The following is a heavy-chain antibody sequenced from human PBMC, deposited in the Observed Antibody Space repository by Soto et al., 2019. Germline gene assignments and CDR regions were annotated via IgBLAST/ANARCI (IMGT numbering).Heavy chain of an antibody. CDR3: AKGGIQLWLYGWFDP. Sequence: EVQLLESGGGLVQPGGSLRLSCAASGFTFSSYAMSWVRQAPGKGLEWVSAISGSGGSTYYADSVKGRFTISRDNSMNPLYLQMNGLRAEDTAVYYCAKGGIQLWLYGWFDPWGQGTLVTVSS. CDR2: ISGSGGST. CDR1: GFTFSSYA. J-gene: IGHJ5*02. V-gene: IGHV3-23*01. D-gene: IGHD5-18*01.